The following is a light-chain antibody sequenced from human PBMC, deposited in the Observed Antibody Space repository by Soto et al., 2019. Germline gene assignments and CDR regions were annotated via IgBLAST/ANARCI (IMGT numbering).Light chain of an antibody. CDR2: DAS. Sequence: DIQRTQSPSTLSASVGDRVTITCRASQGISGWLAWYQQKAGKTPRLLIFDASSLMSGVPSRFSGSGYGTEFTLTINRLQPDDSATYYCQQYDSFSVWTFGQGTKVDIK. CDR1: QGISGW. J-gene: IGKJ1*01. CDR3: QQYDSFSVWT. V-gene: IGKV1-5*01.